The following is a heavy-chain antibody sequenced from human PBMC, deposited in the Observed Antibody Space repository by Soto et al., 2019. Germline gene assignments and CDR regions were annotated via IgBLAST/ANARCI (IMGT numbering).Heavy chain of an antibody. CDR2: VNPIVSMS. CDR3: ARSYASLYRAFDY. Sequence: QVQLVQSGAEVKRPGSSVKVSCKASGDTFNFYSINWVRQAPGLGLEWMGRVNPIVSMSNYAQKFQGRVTMTADKSTSTAYMQLSSLRSEDTGIYYCARSYASLYRAFDYWGQGALVTVSS. D-gene: IGHD3-16*01. V-gene: IGHV1-69*02. J-gene: IGHJ4*02. CDR1: GDTFNFYS.